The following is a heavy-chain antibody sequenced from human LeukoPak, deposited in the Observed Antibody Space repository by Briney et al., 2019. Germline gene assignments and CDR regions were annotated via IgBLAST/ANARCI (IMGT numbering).Heavy chain of an antibody. CDR2: IGGSSDFT. J-gene: IGHJ6*02. CDR1: GFTFTTYA. Sequence: GGSLRLSCAASGFTFTTYAMSWVRQAPGKGLEWVSAIGGSSDFTYYAEYVKGRVAISRDNSQNTVFLQMNSVRVEDTAVYYCARSYSNHLFGMDVWGQGTAVTVSS. V-gene: IGHV3-23*01. D-gene: IGHD4-11*01. CDR3: ARSYSNHLFGMDV.